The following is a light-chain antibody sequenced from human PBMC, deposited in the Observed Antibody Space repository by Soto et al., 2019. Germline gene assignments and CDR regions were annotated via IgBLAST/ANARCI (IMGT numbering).Light chain of an antibody. CDR2: DVS. Sequence: EIVLTQSPGTLSLSPGERATLSCRASQSVYTYSPWYQQKPGQAPRLLIYDVSNRPTGAPARFSGSGSGTDFTLPINGLAPEDFAVYYCQQRSNWPLTFGAGTKVESK. CDR1: QSVYTY. V-gene: IGKV3-11*01. J-gene: IGKJ4*01. CDR3: QQRSNWPLT.